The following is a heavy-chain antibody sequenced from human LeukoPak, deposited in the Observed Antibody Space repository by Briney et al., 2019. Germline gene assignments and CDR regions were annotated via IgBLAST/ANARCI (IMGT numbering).Heavy chain of an antibody. V-gene: IGHV4-4*07. CDR2: MHTTGST. CDR3: ARDRGSGNYAF. D-gene: IGHD1-26*01. CDR1: GGSISNYY. Sequence: SETLSLTCTVSGGSISNYYWNWIRQPAGKGLEWIGRMHTTGSTNYNPSLKSRVTMSVDTSKNQFSLKLTPVTAADTAVYYCARDRGSGNYAFWGQGTLVTVSS. J-gene: IGHJ4*02.